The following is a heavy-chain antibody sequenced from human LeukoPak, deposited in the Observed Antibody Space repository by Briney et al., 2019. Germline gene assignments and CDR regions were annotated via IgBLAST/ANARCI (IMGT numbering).Heavy chain of an antibody. CDR3: ARGRGIAL. D-gene: IGHD6-13*01. Sequence: GGSLRLSCGTSGFTLSNFWMNWVRQAPGKGLEWVDNIEGDGNKKNYVDSVKGRFTISRDNDKNSIYLQMNSMRADDTAVYYCARGRGIALWGQGTLVTVSS. V-gene: IGHV3-7*01. CDR2: IEGDGNKK. J-gene: IGHJ4*02. CDR1: GFTLSNFW.